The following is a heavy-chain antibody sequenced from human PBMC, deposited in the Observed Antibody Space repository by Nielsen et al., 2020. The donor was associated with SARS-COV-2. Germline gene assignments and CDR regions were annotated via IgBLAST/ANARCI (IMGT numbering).Heavy chain of an antibody. D-gene: IGHD3-22*01. Sequence: GESLKISCAASGFTFSNAWMSWVRQAPGKGLEWVGRIKSKTDGGTTDYAAPVKGRFTISKDDSKNTLYLQMNSLKTEDTAVYYCTIRGGYHDYWGQGTLVTVSS. J-gene: IGHJ4*02. CDR2: IKSKTDGGTT. CDR3: TIRGGYHDY. V-gene: IGHV3-15*01. CDR1: GFTFSNAW.